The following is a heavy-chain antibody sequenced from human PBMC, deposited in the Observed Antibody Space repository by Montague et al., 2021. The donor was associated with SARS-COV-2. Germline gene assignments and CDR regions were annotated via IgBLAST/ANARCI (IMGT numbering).Heavy chain of an antibody. D-gene: IGHD1-26*01. V-gene: IGHV3-21*05. J-gene: IGHJ6*02. CDR3: ARDLWGAQSGMDV. CDR2: MSSSGHSA. Sequence: SLRLSCAASGFTFSSYAMSWVRQAPGRGLEWIAYMSSSGHSASYADSVKGRFTISRDNAKNSLYLQMNSLRAEDTAMYYCARDLWGAQSGMDVWGQGTTVTVSS. CDR1: GFTFSSYA.